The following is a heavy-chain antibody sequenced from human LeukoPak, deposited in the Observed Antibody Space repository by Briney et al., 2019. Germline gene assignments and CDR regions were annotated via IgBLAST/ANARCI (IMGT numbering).Heavy chain of an antibody. CDR1: GGSISSGSYY. CDR2: IYTSGST. J-gene: IGHJ4*02. Sequence: SQTLSLTCTVSGGSISSGSYYWRWLRQPAGKGLEWIGRIYTSGSTNYNPSLKSRVTISVDTSKNQFSLKLSSVTAADTAVYTCAREVDCSSTSCYAFIDYWGQATLVTVSS. V-gene: IGHV4-61*02. D-gene: IGHD2-2*01. CDR3: AREVDCSSTSCYAFIDY.